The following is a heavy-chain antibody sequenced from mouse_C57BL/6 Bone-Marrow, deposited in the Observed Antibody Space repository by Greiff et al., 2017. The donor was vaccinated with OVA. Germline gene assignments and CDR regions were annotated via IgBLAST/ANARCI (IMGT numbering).Heavy chain of an antibody. J-gene: IGHJ4*01. Sequence: QVQLQQPGAELVMPGASVKLSCKASGYTFTSYWMHWVKQRPGQGLEWIGEIDPSDSYTNYNQKFKGKSTLTVDKSSSTAYMQLSSLTSVDSAVYYCLYAMDYWGQGTSVTVSS. V-gene: IGHV1-69*01. CDR3: LYAMDY. CDR2: IDPSDSYT. CDR1: GYTFTSYW.